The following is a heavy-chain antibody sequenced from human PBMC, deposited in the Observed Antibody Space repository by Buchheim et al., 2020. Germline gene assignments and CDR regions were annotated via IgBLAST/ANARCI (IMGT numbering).Heavy chain of an antibody. CDR1: GFNFGAYA. V-gene: IGHV3-48*02. D-gene: IGHD7-27*01. Sequence: EVQMVDSGGGLVQPGGSLRLSCAASGFNFGAYAMNWFRQAPGRGLEWLSHIRSGSAAIYYADSVRGRFTISRDDAKNSLYPQMDSLRDDDTAVYFCATWAFYHGVDVWGQGT. J-gene: IGHJ6*02. CDR2: IRSGSAAI. CDR3: ATWAFYHGVDV.